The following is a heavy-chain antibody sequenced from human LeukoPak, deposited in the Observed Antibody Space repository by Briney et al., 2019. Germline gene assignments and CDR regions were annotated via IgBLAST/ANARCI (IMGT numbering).Heavy chain of an antibody. CDR1: GFTFGNYG. Sequence: GGSLRLSCAASGFTFGNYGMSWVRQAPGKGLEWVSGINWNGGSTGYADSVKGRFTISRDNAKNSLYLQMNSLRAEDTALYHCARGITFGGVIAHDAFDIWGQGTMVTVSS. CDR2: INWNGGST. D-gene: IGHD3-16*02. V-gene: IGHV3-20*01. CDR3: ARGITFGGVIAHDAFDI. J-gene: IGHJ3*02.